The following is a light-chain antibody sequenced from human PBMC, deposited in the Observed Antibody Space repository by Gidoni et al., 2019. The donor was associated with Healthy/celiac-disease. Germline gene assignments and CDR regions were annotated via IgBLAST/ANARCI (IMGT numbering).Light chain of an antibody. Sequence: QSALTQPRSVSGSPGPPVTIPCTGTSSDVGGYNYVSWYQQHPGKAPKLMIYDVSKRPSGVPDRFSGSKSGNTASLTISGLQAEDEADYYCCSYAGSYTLVFGGGTKLTVL. V-gene: IGLV2-11*01. CDR2: DVS. J-gene: IGLJ3*02. CDR3: CSYAGSYTLV. CDR1: SSDVGGYNY.